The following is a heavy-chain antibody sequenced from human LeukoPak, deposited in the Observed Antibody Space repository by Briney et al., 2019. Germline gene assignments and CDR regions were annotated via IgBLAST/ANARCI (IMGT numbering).Heavy chain of an antibody. CDR3: ARWAPGRFLEWSL. CDR2: ISGSGGST. Sequence: GGSLRLSCAASGFTFSSYAMSWVRQAPGKGLEWVSAISGSGGSTYYADSVKGRFTISRDNSKNTVFLQMNSLRAEDTAVYYCARWAPGRFLEWSLWGHGTMVTVSS. J-gene: IGHJ3*01. D-gene: IGHD3-3*01. V-gene: IGHV3-23*01. CDR1: GFTFSSYA.